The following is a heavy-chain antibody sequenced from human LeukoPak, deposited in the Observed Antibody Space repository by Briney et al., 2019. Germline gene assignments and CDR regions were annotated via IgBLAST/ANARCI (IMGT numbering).Heavy chain of an antibody. V-gene: IGHV3-23*01. CDR3: AKDGDVFWGGYPSPHFDY. J-gene: IGHJ4*02. CDR2: ISGSGGST. D-gene: IGHD3-3*01. Sequence: GGSLRLSCAASGFTFSSYAMSWVRQAPGKGLEWVSAISGSGGSTYYADSVKGRFTISRDNSKNTLYLQMNSLRAEDTAVYYCAKDGDVFWGGYPSPHFDYGGQGTLVPVSS. CDR1: GFTFSSYA.